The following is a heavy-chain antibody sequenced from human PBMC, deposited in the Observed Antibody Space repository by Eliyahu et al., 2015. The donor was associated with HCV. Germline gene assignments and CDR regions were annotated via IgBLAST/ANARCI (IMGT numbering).Heavy chain of an antibody. V-gene: IGHV1-69*01. Sequence: QVQLVQSGAEVKKPGSSVKVSCKXSGGTFSSYAISWVXQAPGQGLEWMGGIIPIFGTANYAQKFQGRVTITADESTSTAYMELSSLRSEDTAVYYCARVGTFLWNYGLAGAFDIWGQGTMVTVSS. D-gene: IGHD1-7*01. CDR1: GGTFSSYA. J-gene: IGHJ3*02. CDR3: ARVGTFLWNYGLAGAFDI. CDR2: IIPIFGTA.